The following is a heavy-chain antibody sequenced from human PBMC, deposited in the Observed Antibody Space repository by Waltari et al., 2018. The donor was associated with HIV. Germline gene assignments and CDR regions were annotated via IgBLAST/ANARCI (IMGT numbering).Heavy chain of an antibody. V-gene: IGHV3-30*18. J-gene: IGHJ4*02. D-gene: IGHD1-20*01. CDR3: AKHRHPYKEGSTYFDF. CDR2: ISSDGRNK. Sequence: QVHLVESGGGVVLPETSLSLSCAASEFPFRSYAMHWVRQAPGKGLEWVAIISSDGRNKVYADSVKGRFSISRDNSNSTLYLQMNSLRPEDTAIYYCAKHRHPYKEGSTYFDFWGQGTLVTVSS. CDR1: EFPFRSYA.